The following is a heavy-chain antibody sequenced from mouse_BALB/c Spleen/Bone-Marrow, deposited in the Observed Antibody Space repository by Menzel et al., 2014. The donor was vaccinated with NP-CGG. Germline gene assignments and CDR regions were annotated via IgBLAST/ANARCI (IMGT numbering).Heavy chain of an antibody. Sequence: EVKVVESGGDLVKPGGSLKLSCAASGFTFSSYGMSWVRQTPEKRLEWVATISGGGSYIYYADNVKGRFIISRDNAKNNLYLQVRSLSSEDTALYYCAREGYDCDWFADWGQGTLVTVCA. CDR2: ISGGGSYI. CDR1: GFTFSSYG. CDR3: AREGYDCDWFAD. D-gene: IGHD2-4*01. V-gene: IGHV5-9-2*01. J-gene: IGHJ3*01.